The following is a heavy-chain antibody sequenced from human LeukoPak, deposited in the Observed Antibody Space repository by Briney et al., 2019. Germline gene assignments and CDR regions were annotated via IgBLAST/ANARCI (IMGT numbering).Heavy chain of an antibody. CDR3: ARAAVVTAIPDAFDI. CDR2: IYYSGST. Sequence: PSETLSLTCTVSGGSISSGGYYWSWIRQHPGKGLEWIGYIYYSGSTYYNPSLKSRVTISVDTSKNQFSLKLSSVTAADTAVYYCARAAVVTAIPDAFDIWGQGTMVTVSS. J-gene: IGHJ3*02. V-gene: IGHV4-31*03. D-gene: IGHD2-21*02. CDR1: GGSISSGGYY.